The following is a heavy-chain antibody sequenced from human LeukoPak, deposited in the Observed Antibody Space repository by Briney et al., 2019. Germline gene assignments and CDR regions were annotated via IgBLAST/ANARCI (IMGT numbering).Heavy chain of an antibody. Sequence: GASVKVSCKASGYTFTSYGISWVRQAPGQGPEWMGWISAYNGNTNYAQKLQGRVTMTTDTSTSTAYMELRSLRSDDTAVYYCARDLGYCTGGVCPNWFDPWGQGTLVTVSS. D-gene: IGHD2-8*02. J-gene: IGHJ5*02. CDR1: GYTFTSYG. CDR2: ISAYNGNT. V-gene: IGHV1-18*01. CDR3: ARDLGYCTGGVCPNWFDP.